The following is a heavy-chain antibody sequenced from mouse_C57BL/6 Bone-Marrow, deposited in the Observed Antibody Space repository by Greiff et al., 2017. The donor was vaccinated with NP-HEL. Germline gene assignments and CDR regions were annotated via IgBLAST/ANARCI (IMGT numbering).Heavy chain of an antibody. Sequence: VQLKESGGDLVKPGGSLKLSCAASGFTFSSYGLSWVRQTPDKRLEWVATISSGGSYTYYPDSVKGRFTISRDNAKNTLYLQMSSLKSEDTAMYYCARHKTAGFFAYWGQGTLVTVSA. V-gene: IGHV5-6*01. CDR2: ISSGGSYT. CDR3: ARHKTAGFFAY. CDR1: GFTFSSYG. D-gene: IGHD3-2*01. J-gene: IGHJ3*01.